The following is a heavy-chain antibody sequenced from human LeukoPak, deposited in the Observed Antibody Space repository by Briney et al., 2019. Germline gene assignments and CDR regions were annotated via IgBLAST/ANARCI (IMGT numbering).Heavy chain of an antibody. J-gene: IGHJ6*01. Sequence: SQTLSLTCTVSGGSISSCDYYWSWIRQPPGKGLEWIGYIYYSGSTYYNPSLKSRVTISVDTSQNQFSLKLSSVTAADTAAYYCARAPVYCSSTRCHQSTYYYYYGMDVWGQGTTVTVSS. V-gene: IGHV4-30-4*01. CDR3: ARAPVYCSSTRCHQSTYYYYYGMDV. D-gene: IGHD2-2*01. CDR2: IYYSGST. CDR1: GGSISSCDYY.